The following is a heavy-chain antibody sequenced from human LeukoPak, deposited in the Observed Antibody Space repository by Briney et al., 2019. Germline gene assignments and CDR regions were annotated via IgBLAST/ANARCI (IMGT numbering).Heavy chain of an antibody. V-gene: IGHV4-38-2*01. CDR2: VYYSGST. CDR1: GYSIIIDYY. CDR3: ARNSSGHSFEY. D-gene: IGHD6-19*01. J-gene: IGHJ4*02. Sequence: SDPLSLTCAVSGYSIIIDYYRGWTRQSPGKGLEWIGSVYYSGSTHYNPSLKSRVTMSVDTSKNQFSLKLNSVTAADTAVYYCARNSSGHSFEYWGQGSLVTVSS.